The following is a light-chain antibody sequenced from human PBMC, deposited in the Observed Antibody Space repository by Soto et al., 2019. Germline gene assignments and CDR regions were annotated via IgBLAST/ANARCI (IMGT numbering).Light chain of an antibody. J-gene: IGKJ1*01. CDR1: QSISSN. V-gene: IGKV3-15*01. CDR2: GAS. Sequence: EIVMTQSPATLSVSPGERATLSCRASQSISSNLAWYQQRPGQAPRLLIYGASTRATGIPARFSGSGSGTEFTLTINSLEPEDFAVYYCQQRSNWPRTFGQGTKVDIK. CDR3: QQRSNWPRT.